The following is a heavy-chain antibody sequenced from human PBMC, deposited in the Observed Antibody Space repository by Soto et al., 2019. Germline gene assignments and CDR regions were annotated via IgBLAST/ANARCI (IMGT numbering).Heavy chain of an antibody. CDR3: ARRGSGSYYDY. D-gene: IGHD1-26*01. J-gene: IGHJ4*02. CDR2: ISGSGGST. Sequence: EVQLLESGRGLIQPGGSLRLSCAASGFTFSSYAMRWVRQAPGKGLEWVSAISGSGGSTYYADSVKGRVTISRDTSKNPLYLQMNSLRAEDTAVYYCARRGSGSYYDYWGQGTLVTVSS. V-gene: IGHV3-23*01. CDR1: GFTFSSYA.